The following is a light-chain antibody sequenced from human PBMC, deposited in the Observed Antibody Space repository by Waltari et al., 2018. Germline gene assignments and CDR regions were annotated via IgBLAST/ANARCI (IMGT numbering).Light chain of an antibody. Sequence: QSVLTQPPSVSAAPGQKVTISCSGSSSNIGSYSVSWYQQLPGTAPKLLIYDDYRRPSGIPDRCSGSKSGTSATLGITGLQTGDEAEYYYGTWDNNLSPGGVFGGGTKLTVL. CDR1: SSNIGSYS. V-gene: IGLV1-51*01. CDR3: GTWDNNLSPGGV. J-gene: IGLJ3*02. CDR2: DDY.